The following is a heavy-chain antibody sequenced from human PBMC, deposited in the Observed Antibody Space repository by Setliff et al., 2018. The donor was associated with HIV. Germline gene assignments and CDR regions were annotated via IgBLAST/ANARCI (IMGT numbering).Heavy chain of an antibody. CDR3: ARPLLRTNPDYGILGNWFDS. Sequence: GGSLRLSCAASGFTFSNYWMSWVRQAPGKGLEWVANIKQDGSEKYYVDSVKGRFTISRDNAKNSLYLQMNSLRAEDTAVYYCARPLLRTNPDYGILGNWFDSWGRGTLVTVSS. CDR1: GFTFSNYW. CDR2: IKQDGSEK. V-gene: IGHV3-7*03. D-gene: IGHD2-8*01. J-gene: IGHJ5*01.